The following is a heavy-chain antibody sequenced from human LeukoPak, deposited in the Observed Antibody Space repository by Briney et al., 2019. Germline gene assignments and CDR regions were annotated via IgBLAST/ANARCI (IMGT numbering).Heavy chain of an antibody. CDR1: GFTFSSYD. V-gene: IGHV3-30*18. J-gene: IGHJ4*02. CDR2: ISYDGSNK. Sequence: GGSLRLSCAASGFTFSSYDMHWVRQAPGKGLEWVAVISYDGSNKYYADSVKGRFTISRDNSKNTLYLQMNSLRAEDTAVYYCAKEGQGDYYDSSGYYWGQGTLVTVSS. D-gene: IGHD3-22*01. CDR3: AKEGQGDYYDSSGYY.